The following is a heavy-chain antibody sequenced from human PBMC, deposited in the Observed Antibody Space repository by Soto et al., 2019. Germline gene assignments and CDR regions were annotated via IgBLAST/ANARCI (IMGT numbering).Heavy chain of an antibody. D-gene: IGHD6-19*01. CDR2: IIPIFGTA. V-gene: IGHV1-69*01. Sequence: QVQLVQSGAEVRKPGSSVRVSCKASGGSFNRHTISWVRQAPGQGLEWMGGIIPIFGTANHAQKFQGRVTITADESTSTAYMELSSLRSEDTAVYYCARGSSGWQRPLDYWGQGTLVTVSS. CDR3: ARGSSGWQRPLDY. J-gene: IGHJ4*02. CDR1: GGSFNRHT.